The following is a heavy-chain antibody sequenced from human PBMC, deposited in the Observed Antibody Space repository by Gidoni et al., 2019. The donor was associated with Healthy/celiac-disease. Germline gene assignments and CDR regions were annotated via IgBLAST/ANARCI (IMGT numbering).Heavy chain of an antibody. J-gene: IGHJ6*02. V-gene: IGHV3-48*04. CDR2: ISSSSSTI. CDR1: GFTFCSYS. CDR3: ARDAGGHYGMDV. Sequence: EVQLVESGGGLLQPGGSLRLSCAASGFTFCSYSMNWVRQAPGKGLEWVSYISSSSSTIYYADSVKGRFTISRDNAKNSLYLQMNSLRAEDTAVYYCARDAGGHYGMDVWGQGTTVTVSS.